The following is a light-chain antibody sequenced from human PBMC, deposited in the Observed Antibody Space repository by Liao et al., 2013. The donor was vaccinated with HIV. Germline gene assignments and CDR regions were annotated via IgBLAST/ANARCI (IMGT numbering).Light chain of an antibody. J-gene: IGLJ1*01. CDR2: QDS. Sequence: YELTQPPSVSVSPGQTATITCSGDKLGDKYAFWYRQKPGQSPVLVIYQDSKQASGIPERFSGSNSGNTATLTISGTQAMDEADYYCQSADSSGSYVFGRGTKVTVL. CDR3: QSADSSGSYV. CDR1: KLGDKY. V-gene: IGLV3-1*01.